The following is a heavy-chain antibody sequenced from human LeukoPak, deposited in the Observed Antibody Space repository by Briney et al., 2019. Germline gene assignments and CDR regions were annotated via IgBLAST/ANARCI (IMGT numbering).Heavy chain of an antibody. CDR1: GGSISSSSYY. CDR2: IYYSGST. CDR3: ARDSIAAAPDAFDI. Sequence: SETLSLTCTVSGGSISSSSYYWGWIRQPPGKGLEWIGSIYYSGSTYYNPSLKSRVTISVDTSKNQFSLKLSSVTAADTAVYYCARDSIAAAPDAFDIWGQGTMVTVSS. V-gene: IGHV4-39*07. J-gene: IGHJ3*02. D-gene: IGHD6-13*01.